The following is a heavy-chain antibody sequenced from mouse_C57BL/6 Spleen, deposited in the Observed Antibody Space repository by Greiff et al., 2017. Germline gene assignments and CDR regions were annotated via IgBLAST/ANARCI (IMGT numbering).Heavy chain of an antibody. CDR1: GYAFSSSW. CDR2: IYPGDGDT. J-gene: IGHJ2*01. V-gene: IGHV1-82*01. Sequence: QVQLQQSGPELVKPGASVKISCKASGYAFSSSWMNWVKQRPGKGLEWIGRIYPGDGDTNYNGKFKGKATLTADKSSSPAYMQLSSLTSEDSAVYFCARETNPYCDYWGQGTTLTVSS. CDR3: ARETNPYCDY.